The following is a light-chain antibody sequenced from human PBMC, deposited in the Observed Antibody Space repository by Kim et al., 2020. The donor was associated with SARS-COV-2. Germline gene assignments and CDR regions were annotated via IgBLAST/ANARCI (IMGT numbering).Light chain of an antibody. CDR3: QSADSSGTYVV. CDR1: ALPKQY. Sequence: PGQTARITCSGEALPKQYAYWYQQKPGQAPVLVIYKDSERPSGIPERFSGSSSGTTVTLTISGVQAEDEADYYCQSADSSGTYVVFGGGTKLTVL. CDR2: KDS. J-gene: IGLJ2*01. V-gene: IGLV3-25*03.